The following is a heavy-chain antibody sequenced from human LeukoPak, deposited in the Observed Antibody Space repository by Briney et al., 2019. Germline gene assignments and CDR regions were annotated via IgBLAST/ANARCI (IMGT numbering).Heavy chain of an antibody. CDR1: GGSFSSFY. CDR3: ARQSSQVGARYYFDY. Sequence: SETLSLTCTVSGGSFSSFYWSWIRQPAGKGLEWIGRVYTSGGTNYNPSLKSRVTMSLDTSKNQFSLKLSSVTAADTAVYYCARQSSQVGARYYFDYWGQGTLVTVSS. CDR2: VYTSGGT. D-gene: IGHD1-26*01. V-gene: IGHV4-4*07. J-gene: IGHJ4*02.